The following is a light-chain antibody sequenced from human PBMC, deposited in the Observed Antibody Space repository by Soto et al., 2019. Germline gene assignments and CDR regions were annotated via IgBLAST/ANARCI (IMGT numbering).Light chain of an antibody. Sequence: IQMTHSPSTVSASVGDRVTITCLASQDISSWLAWYQQKPGEAPNLLIYAASTLESGVPSRFSGSGSGTEFTLTISSLQHEDFAVYYCQQASSFPLTFGGGTKADIK. CDR3: QQASSFPLT. V-gene: IGKV1-12*01. CDR2: AAS. CDR1: QDISSW. J-gene: IGKJ4*01.